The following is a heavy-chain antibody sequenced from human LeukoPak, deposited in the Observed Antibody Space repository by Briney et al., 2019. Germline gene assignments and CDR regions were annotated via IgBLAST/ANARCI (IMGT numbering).Heavy chain of an antibody. CDR3: ARGPILTGYYPLYYYYYGMDV. V-gene: IGHV4-34*01. CDR1: GGSFSGYY. Sequence: SETLSLTCAVYGGSFSGYYWSWIRQPPGKGLEWIGGINHSGSTNYNPSLKSRVTISVDTSKNQFSLKLSSVTAADTAVYYCARGPILTGYYPLYYYYYGMDVWGQGTTVTVSS. J-gene: IGHJ6*02. CDR2: INHSGST. D-gene: IGHD3-9*01.